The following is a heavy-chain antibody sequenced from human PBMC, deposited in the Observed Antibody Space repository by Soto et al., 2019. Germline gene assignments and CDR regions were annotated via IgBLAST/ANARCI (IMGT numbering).Heavy chain of an antibody. Sequence: PSETLSLTCSVSGSPISSYYWGWFRLPPGQGLQWVGYIYYTGTTSYNPSLKGRVTVSLDTSKKQFSLKLRSVTAADTAVYFCARLGGYYQAFDQWGQGVLVTVSS. V-gene: IGHV4-59*08. CDR2: IYYTGTT. J-gene: IGHJ4*02. CDR3: ARLGGYYQAFDQ. CDR1: GSPISSYY. D-gene: IGHD3-22*01.